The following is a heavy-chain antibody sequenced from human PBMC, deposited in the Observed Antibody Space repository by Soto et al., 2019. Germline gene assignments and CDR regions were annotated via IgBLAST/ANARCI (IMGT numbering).Heavy chain of an antibody. Sequence: ASVKVSCKASGYTFTSYGISWVRQAPGQGLEWMGRISAYNGNTNYAQKLQGRVTITADKSTSTAYMELSSLRSEDTAVYYCARGSAYYYYYMDVWGKGTTVTVSS. D-gene: IGHD3-3*01. CDR3: ARGSAYYYYYMDV. CDR1: GYTFTSYG. CDR2: ISAYNGNT. V-gene: IGHV1-18*01. J-gene: IGHJ6*03.